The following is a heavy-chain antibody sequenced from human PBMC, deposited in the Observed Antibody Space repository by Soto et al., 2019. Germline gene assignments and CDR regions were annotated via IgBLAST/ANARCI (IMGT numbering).Heavy chain of an antibody. CDR3: ARLDTAMVFDY. V-gene: IGHV4-59*01. J-gene: IGHJ4*02. Sequence: SETLSLTCTVSGGSISSYYWSWIRQPPGKGLEWIGYIYYSGTTNYNPSLKSRVTISGDPSKNQFSLKLSYVTAADTAVYYCARLDTAMVFDYWGQGTLVTVSS. CDR1: GGSISSYY. CDR2: IYYSGTT. D-gene: IGHD5-18*01.